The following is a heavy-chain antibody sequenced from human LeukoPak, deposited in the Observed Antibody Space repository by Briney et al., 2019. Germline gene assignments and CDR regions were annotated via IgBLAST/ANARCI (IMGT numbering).Heavy chain of an antibody. D-gene: IGHD3-22*01. CDR1: GGSFSGYY. V-gene: IGHV4-34*01. CDR3: ARGLPMIVVRWGAIDY. J-gene: IGHJ4*02. Sequence: SETLSLTCAVYGGSFSGYYWSWIRQPPGKGLEWIGEINHSGSTNYNPSLKSRVTISVDTSKNQFSLKLSSVPAADTAVYYCARGLPMIVVRWGAIDYWGQGTLVTVSS. CDR2: INHSGST.